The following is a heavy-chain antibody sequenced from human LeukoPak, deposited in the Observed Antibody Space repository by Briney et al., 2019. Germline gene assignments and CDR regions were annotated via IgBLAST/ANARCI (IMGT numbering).Heavy chain of an antibody. CDR2: ISAYNGNT. CDR3: ARGSSRFGESTDAFDI. D-gene: IGHD3-10*01. CDR1: GYTFNNYG. V-gene: IGHV1-18*01. Sequence: ASVTVSCKASGYTFNNYGITWVRQAPGQGLEWMGWISAYNGNTNHAQNFQGRVTMTRDASTSTAYMEMRSLRSDDTAVYYCARGSSRFGESTDAFDIWGQGTMVAVPS. J-gene: IGHJ3*02.